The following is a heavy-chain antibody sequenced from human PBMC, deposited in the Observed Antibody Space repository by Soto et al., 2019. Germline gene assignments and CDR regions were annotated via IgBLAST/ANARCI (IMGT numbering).Heavy chain of an antibody. D-gene: IGHD2-8*01. CDR2: IYYSGST. Sequence: SETLSLTCTVSGGSISSGDYYWSWIRQPPGKGLEWIGYIYYSGSTYYNPSLKSRVTISVDTSKNQFSLKLSSVTAADTAVYYCARVLVGYCTNGVCRYYYGMDVWGQGTTVTVSS. CDR1: GGSISSGDYY. J-gene: IGHJ6*02. CDR3: ARVLVGYCTNGVCRYYYGMDV. V-gene: IGHV4-30-4*01.